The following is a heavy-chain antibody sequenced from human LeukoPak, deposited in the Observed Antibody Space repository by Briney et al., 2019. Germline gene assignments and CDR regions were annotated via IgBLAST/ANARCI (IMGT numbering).Heavy chain of an antibody. V-gene: IGHV1-18*01. J-gene: IGHJ4*02. CDR2: ISAYNGNT. D-gene: IGHD1-26*01. CDR3: ARGKLIVGATGQFDY. Sequence: GASVKVSCKASGHTFTSYGISWVRQAPGQGLEWMGWISAYNGNTNYAQKLQGRVTTTTDTSTSTAYMELRSLRSDDTAVYYCARGKLIVGATGQFDYWGQGTLVTVSS. CDR1: GHTFTSYG.